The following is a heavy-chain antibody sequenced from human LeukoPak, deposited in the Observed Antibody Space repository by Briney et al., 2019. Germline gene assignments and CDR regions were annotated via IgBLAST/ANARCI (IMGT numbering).Heavy chain of an antibody. D-gene: IGHD3-10*01. Sequence: SVKASCKASGYTFTSYGISWVRQAPGQGLEWMGGIIPIFGTANYAQKFQGRVTITTDESTSTAYMELSSLRSEDTAVYYCASGLGSGSSPSFDYWGQGTLVTVSS. CDR2: IIPIFGTA. V-gene: IGHV1-69*05. CDR3: ASGLGSGSSPSFDY. CDR1: GYTFTSYG. J-gene: IGHJ4*02.